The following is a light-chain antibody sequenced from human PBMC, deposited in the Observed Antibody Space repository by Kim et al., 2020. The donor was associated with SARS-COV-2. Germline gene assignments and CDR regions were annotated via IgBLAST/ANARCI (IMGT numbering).Light chain of an antibody. J-gene: IGKJ2*02. CDR2: DAS. V-gene: IGKV1-33*01. CDR3: QQYDNLPRT. Sequence: SASVGHRVTITCQASRDITNYLNWYQHKPGKAPKLLIYDASSLETGVPSRFSGSGSGTHFTFTISSLQPEDVATYFCQQYDNLPRTFGQGTKLEI. CDR1: RDITNY.